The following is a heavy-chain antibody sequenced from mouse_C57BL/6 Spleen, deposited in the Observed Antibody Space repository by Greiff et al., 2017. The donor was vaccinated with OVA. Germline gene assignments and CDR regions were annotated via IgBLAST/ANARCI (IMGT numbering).Heavy chain of an antibody. D-gene: IGHD1-1*01. CDR1: GYSITSGYY. Sequence: VQLKESGPGLVKPSQSLSLTCSVTGYSITSGYYWNWIRQFPGNKLEWMGYISYDGSNNYNPSLKNRISITRDTSKNQFFLKLNSVTTEDTATYYCARGFITTAFDYWGQGTTLTVSS. J-gene: IGHJ2*01. CDR2: ISYDGSN. CDR3: ARGFITTAFDY. V-gene: IGHV3-6*01.